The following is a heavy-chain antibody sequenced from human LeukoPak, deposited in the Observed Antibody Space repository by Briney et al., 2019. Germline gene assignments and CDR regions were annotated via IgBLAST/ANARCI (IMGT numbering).Heavy chain of an antibody. Sequence: PGGSLRLSCAASGFTFRSYSMNWVRQAPGKGLEYVSGISSNGGSTYYADSVKGRFTISRDNSKNTLYLQMSSLRAEDTALYYCVKDVSSSSEFWGQGSLVTVSS. J-gene: IGHJ4*02. CDR2: ISSNGGST. CDR1: GFTFRSYS. V-gene: IGHV3-64D*09. D-gene: IGHD6-6*01. CDR3: VKDVSSSSEF.